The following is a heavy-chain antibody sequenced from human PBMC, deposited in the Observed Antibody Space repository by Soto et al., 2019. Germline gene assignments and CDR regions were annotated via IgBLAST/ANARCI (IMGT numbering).Heavy chain of an antibody. D-gene: IGHD3-10*01. CDR1: GVSISSGDYY. J-gene: IGHJ5*02. Sequence: SETLSLTCTVSGVSISSGDYYWSWLRQPPGEGLEWIGKIDQSGSTNYNPSLQSRVTISIDTSKNQLSLKLSSVTAADSAVYYCARTSPRGSGTWFDPWGQGTLVTVSS. CDR3: ARTSPRGSGTWFDP. CDR2: IDQSGST. V-gene: IGHV4-30-4*01.